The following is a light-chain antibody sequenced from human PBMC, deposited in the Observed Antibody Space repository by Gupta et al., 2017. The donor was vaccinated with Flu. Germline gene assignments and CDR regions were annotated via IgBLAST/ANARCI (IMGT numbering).Light chain of an antibody. CDR3: QQHNNWPPLT. CDR1: QSVSSN. V-gene: IGKV3-15*01. CDR2: GAS. J-gene: IGKJ4*01. Sequence: EIVMTQSPATLSVSPGERATLSCRASQSVSSNLAWYQQKPGQAPRLLIHGASTRATGIPARFSGSGSGTEFTLTISSRQSEDFAVYYCQQHNNWPPLTFGGGTKVEIK.